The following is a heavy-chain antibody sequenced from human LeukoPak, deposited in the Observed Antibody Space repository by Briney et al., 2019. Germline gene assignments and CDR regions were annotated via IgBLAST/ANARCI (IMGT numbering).Heavy chain of an antibody. CDR1: GFTFSSYA. D-gene: IGHD3-22*01. J-gene: IGHJ4*02. Sequence: GGSLRLSCAASGFTFSSYAMHWVRQAPGKGLEWVAVISYDGGNKYYADSVKGRFTISRDNSKNTLYLQMNSLRAEDTAVYYCARGAGNYYDSSGYDYWGQGTLVTVSS. CDR3: ARGAGNYYDSSGYDY. CDR2: ISYDGGNK. V-gene: IGHV3-30-3*01.